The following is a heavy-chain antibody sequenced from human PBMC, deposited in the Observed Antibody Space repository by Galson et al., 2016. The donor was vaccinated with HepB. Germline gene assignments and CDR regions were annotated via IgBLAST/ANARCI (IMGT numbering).Heavy chain of an antibody. CDR3: VRNSRSPDY. CDR1: GFTFSMYW. CDR2: IKGDGSDK. J-gene: IGHJ1*01. Sequence: SLRLSCAGSGFTFSMYWMGWVRQAPGREPEWLANIKGDGSDKYYVDSVNGRFTVSRDNAKNSIYLQMNSLRGEDTAVCYCVRNSRSPDYWGQGTLVTVSS. D-gene: IGHD1-7*01. V-gene: IGHV3-7*01.